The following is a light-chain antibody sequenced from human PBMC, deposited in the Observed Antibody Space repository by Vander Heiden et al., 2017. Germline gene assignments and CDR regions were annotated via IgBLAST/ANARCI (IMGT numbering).Light chain of an antibody. Sequence: DIVMTQPPDSLAVSLGERATIHCKSSQSVLYSSNNKNDLAWYQQKPGQPPKLLIYWASTRESGVPDRFSGSGSGTDFTLTISSLQAEDVAVYYCQQYYSTPVTFGQGTKLEIK. V-gene: IGKV4-1*01. CDR1: QSVLYSSNNKND. CDR3: QQYYSTPVT. CDR2: WAS. J-gene: IGKJ2*01.